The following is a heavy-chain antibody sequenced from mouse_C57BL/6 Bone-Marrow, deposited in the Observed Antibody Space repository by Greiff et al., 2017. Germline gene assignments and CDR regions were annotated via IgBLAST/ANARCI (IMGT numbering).Heavy chain of an antibody. J-gene: IGHJ2*01. V-gene: IGHV1-81*01. CDR3: ARRGDGYYFGGYFDY. CDR2: IYPRSGNT. Sequence: VKLQQSGAELARPGASVKLSCKASGYTFTSYGISWVKQRTGQGLEWIGEIYPRSGNTYYNEKFKGKATLTADKSSSTAYMELRSLTSEDSAVYFCARRGDGYYFGGYFDYWGQGTTLTVSS. D-gene: IGHD2-3*01. CDR1: GYTFTSYG.